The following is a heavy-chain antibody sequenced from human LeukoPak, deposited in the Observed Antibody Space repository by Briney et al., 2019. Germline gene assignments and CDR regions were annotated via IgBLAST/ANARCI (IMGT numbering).Heavy chain of an antibody. CDR1: GYTFTGYY. CDR2: INPNSGGT. V-gene: IGHV1-2*06. J-gene: IGHJ4*02. Sequence: ASVKVSCKASGYTFTGYYMHWVRQAPGQGLEWMGRINPNSGGTNYAQKFQGRVTMTRDTSISTAYMELSRLRSDDTAVYYCARRPIQPVPAAVFDYWGQGTLVTVSS. D-gene: IGHD2-2*01. CDR3: ARRPIQPVPAAVFDY.